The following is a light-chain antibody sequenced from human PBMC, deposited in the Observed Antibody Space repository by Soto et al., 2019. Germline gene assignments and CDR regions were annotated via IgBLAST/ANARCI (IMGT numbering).Light chain of an antibody. CDR1: ESLLHSDGKTY. CDR2: ELS. Sequence: DIVMTQTPLSLSVTPGQPASISCKSSESLLHSDGKTYLYWYLQKPGQHPQLLMYELSNRFSGVPDRVSGSGSWTHFTLTISRVEAEDVGVYYCMQGLEHPPTFGQGTKVEIK. J-gene: IGKJ1*01. CDR3: MQGLEHPPT. V-gene: IGKV2D-29*01.